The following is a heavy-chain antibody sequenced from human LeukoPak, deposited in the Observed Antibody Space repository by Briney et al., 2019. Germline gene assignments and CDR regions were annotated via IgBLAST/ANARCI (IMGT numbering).Heavy chain of an antibody. CDR2: ISGSGGST. CDR1: GFTFSSYA. CDR3: ANRTPYDFWSGYYGIDY. V-gene: IGHV3-23*01. D-gene: IGHD3-3*01. J-gene: IGHJ4*02. Sequence: PGGSLRLSCAASGFTFSSYAMSWVRQAPGKGLEWVSAISGSGGSTYYADSVKGRFTISRDNSKSTLYLQMNSLRAEDTAVYYCANRTPYDFWSGYYGIDYWGQGTLVTVSS.